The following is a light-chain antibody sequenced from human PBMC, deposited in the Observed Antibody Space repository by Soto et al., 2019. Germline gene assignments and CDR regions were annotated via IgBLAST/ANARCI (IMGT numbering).Light chain of an antibody. J-gene: IGKJ1*01. V-gene: IGKV1-5*03. CDR2: KAS. Sequence: DIQMTQSPSTLSASVGDRVTVTCRASQSISGWVDWYQQKPGKAPKLLIYKASSLESGVPSRFSGSGSGTEFTLTISSLQTDDFASYYCQQYNSYPCTFGQGTKLEIK. CDR1: QSISGW. CDR3: QQYNSYPCT.